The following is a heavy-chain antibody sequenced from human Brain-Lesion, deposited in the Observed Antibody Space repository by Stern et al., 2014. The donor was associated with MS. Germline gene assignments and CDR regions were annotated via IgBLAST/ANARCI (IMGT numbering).Heavy chain of an antibody. V-gene: IGHV1-24*01. D-gene: IGHD1-26*01. J-gene: IGHJ4*02. CDR2: FDPEDGET. CDR3: ATLSPGAGGNYYRHFDY. Sequence: VQLVQSGAEVKKPGASVKVSCKVSGHTLTDLSMHWVRQAPRKGLEWMGGFDPEDGETIYAQKFQGRVTMTEDTSTDTAYTELSSLRSEDTAVYYCATLSPGAGGNYYRHFDYWGQGTLVTVSS. CDR1: GHTLTDLS.